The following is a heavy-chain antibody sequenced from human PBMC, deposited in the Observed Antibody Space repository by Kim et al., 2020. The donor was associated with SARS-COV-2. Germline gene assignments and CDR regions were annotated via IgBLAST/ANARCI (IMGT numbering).Heavy chain of an antibody. CDR1: GFTFSSYS. CDR3: ERFEDFWSGYPDY. J-gene: IGHJ4*02. D-gene: IGHD3-3*01. CDR2: ISSSSSYI. V-gene: IGHV3-21*01. Sequence: GGSLRLSCAATGFTFSSYSMNWVRQAPGKGLEWVSSISSSSSYIYYADSVKGRFTISRDNAKNSLYLQMNSLRAEDTAVYYCERFEDFWSGYPDYWGQGNLVTISS.